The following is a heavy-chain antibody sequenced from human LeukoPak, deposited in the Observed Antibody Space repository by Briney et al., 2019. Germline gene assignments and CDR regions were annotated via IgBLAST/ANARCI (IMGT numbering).Heavy chain of an antibody. CDR2: IIPNFGTA. CDR1: GGTFSSYA. V-gene: IGHV1-69*06. J-gene: IGHJ4*02. CDR3: ASVYVMGYCSGGSCYSGLDY. D-gene: IGHD2-15*01. Sequence: SVKVSCKASGGTFSSYAISWVRQAPGQGHEWMGGIIPNFGTANYAQKFQGRVTITADKSMSTAYMELSSLRSEDTAVYYCASVYVMGYCSGGSCYSGLDYWGQGTMVTVSS.